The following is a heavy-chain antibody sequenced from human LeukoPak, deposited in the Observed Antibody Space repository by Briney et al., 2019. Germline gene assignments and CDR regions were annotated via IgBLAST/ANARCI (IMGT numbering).Heavy chain of an antibody. D-gene: IGHD3-22*01. Sequence: QSGGSLRLSCAASGFTFDDYAMHWVRHAPGKGLEWVSGITWNSGSIGYADSVKGRFTISRDNAKNSLYLQMNSLRAEDTALYYCAKGLGLLLKYYFDYWGQGALVTVSS. V-gene: IGHV3-9*01. CDR3: AKGLGLLLKYYFDY. CDR2: ITWNSGSI. J-gene: IGHJ4*02. CDR1: GFTFDDYA.